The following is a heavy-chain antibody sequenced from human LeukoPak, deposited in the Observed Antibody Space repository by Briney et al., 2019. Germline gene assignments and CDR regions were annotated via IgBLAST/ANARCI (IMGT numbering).Heavy chain of an antibody. CDR3: ARVPITLAGTKDAKYFQH. CDR2: INSDGSST. J-gene: IGHJ1*01. V-gene: IGHV3-74*01. Sequence: GGSLRLSCAASGFTFSSYWMHWVRQAPGKGLVWVSRINSDGSSTNYADSVKGRFTISRDNAKNTLSLQMNSLGAEDTAVYYCARVPITLAGTKDAKYFQHWGQGTLVTVSS. CDR1: GFTFSSYW. D-gene: IGHD6-19*01.